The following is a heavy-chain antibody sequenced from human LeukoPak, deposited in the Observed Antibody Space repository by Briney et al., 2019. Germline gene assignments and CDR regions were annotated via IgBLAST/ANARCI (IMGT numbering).Heavy chain of an antibody. CDR1: GFTFDDYA. CDR2: ISWNSGSI. J-gene: IGHJ4*02. Sequence: GGSLRLSCAASGFTFDDYAMHWVRQAPGKGLEWVSGISWNSGSIGYADSVKGRFTISRDNARNSLYLQMNSLRAEDTALYYCAKAVGGSLTGDFDYWGQGTLVTVSS. V-gene: IGHV3-9*01. D-gene: IGHD1-26*01. CDR3: AKAVGGSLTGDFDY.